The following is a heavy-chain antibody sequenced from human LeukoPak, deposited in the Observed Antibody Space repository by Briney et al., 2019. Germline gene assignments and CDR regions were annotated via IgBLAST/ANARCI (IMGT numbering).Heavy chain of an antibody. CDR2: IYYSGST. D-gene: IGHD3-22*01. J-gene: IGHJ4*02. CDR3: ASLYYYDSSGYY. V-gene: IGHV4-39*01. Sequence: SETLSLTCTVSGGSISSSSYYWGWIRQPPGKGLEWIGSIYYSGSTYYNPSLKSRVTISVDTSKNQFSLKLSSVTAADTAVYYCASLYYYDSSGYYGGQGTLGTVS. CDR1: GGSISSSSYY.